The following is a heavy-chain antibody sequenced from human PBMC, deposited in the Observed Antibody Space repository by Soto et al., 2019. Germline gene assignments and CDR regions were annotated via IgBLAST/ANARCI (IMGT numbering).Heavy chain of an antibody. CDR1: GDSISTVDYF. D-gene: IGHD2-15*01. CDR3: AGGRYCRTGRCFPNWFDS. J-gene: IGHJ5*01. Sequence: QVQLLESGPGLVKPSQPLSLTCSVSGDSISTVDYFWAWVRQPPGQALEYIGYIYKSATTYYNPSFVCRVAISLDTSKSQFSLNVTSLTAADTAVYFCAGGRYCRTGRCFPNWFDSWGQGTLVTVSS. V-gene: IGHV4-30-4*01. CDR2: IYKSATT.